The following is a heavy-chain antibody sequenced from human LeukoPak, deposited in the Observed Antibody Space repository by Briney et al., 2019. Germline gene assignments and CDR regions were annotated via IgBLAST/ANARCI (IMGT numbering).Heavy chain of an antibody. CDR1: GYSFTSYR. J-gene: IGHJ3*02. CDR2: IYPGDSDT. Sequence: GESLKISCKGSGYSFTSYRIGWVRQMPGKGLEWMGIIYPGDSDTGYSPSFQGQVTISADKSISTAYLQWSSLKASDTAIYYCARGYSSGGNYYDAFDIWGQGTMVTL. D-gene: IGHD2-15*01. CDR3: ARGYSSGGNYYDAFDI. V-gene: IGHV5-51*01.